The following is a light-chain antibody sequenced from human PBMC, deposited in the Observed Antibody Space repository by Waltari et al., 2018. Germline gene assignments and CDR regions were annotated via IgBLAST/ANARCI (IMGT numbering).Light chain of an antibody. CDR3: MKSIQMPLT. J-gene: IGKJ4*01. CDR1: QSLLHTDRKRY. CDR2: EVS. Sequence: DIVMTQTPVSLSVTPGQPASISCKSSQSLLHTDRKRYLYLYLQKPVQPPQLLIHEVSKRFSVGPDRCSGSGSGTDFTLKIRRVEAEDVGVYYCMKSIQMPLTFGGGNKVEIK. V-gene: IGKV2D-29*01.